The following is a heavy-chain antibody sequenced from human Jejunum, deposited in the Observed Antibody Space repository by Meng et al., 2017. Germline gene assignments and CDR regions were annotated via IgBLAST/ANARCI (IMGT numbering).Heavy chain of an antibody. D-gene: IGHD2-15*01. CDR3: THRREDPRSAFYYLDY. V-gene: IGHV2-5*02. CDR2: IYWDDDK. J-gene: IGHJ4*02. Sequence: QITLKESGPTLVKPTQTLTLTCSLSGVSLSSTGVSVGWIRQPPGKALEWLALIYWDDDKRYNPSLMCRLTITKDTSMNHVVLTMTNIDPVDTGTYYCTHRREDPRSAFYYLDYWGRGTLVTVSS. CDR1: GVSLSSTGVS.